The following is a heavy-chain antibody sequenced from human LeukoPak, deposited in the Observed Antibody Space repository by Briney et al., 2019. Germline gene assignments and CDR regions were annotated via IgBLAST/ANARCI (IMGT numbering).Heavy chain of an antibody. CDR2: ISSSSSYI. V-gene: IGHV3-21*01. CDR3: ARDKYTTVTIDY. Sequence: GGSLRLSCAASGFTFSSYSMNWVRQAPGKGLEWVSSISSSSSYIYYADSVKGRFTISRDNAKNSLYLQMNGLRAEDTAVYYCARDKYTTVTIDYWGQGTLVTVSS. D-gene: IGHD4-17*01. CDR1: GFTFSSYS. J-gene: IGHJ4*02.